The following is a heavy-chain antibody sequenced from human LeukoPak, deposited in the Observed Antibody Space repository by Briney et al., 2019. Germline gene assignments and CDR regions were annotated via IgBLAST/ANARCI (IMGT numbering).Heavy chain of an antibody. Sequence: PGGSLRLSCVGSGFTFSSYTMNWVRQAPGKGLEWVSSISPSGSSTWHADSVRGRSTISRDNARNSVHLQMDSLRAEDTAVYFCVRDFLGGAAAGGYWGQGTLVTVSS. J-gene: IGHJ4*02. V-gene: IGHV3-21*01. CDR2: ISPSGSST. CDR3: VRDFLGGAAAGGY. D-gene: IGHD3-16*01. CDR1: GFTFSSYT.